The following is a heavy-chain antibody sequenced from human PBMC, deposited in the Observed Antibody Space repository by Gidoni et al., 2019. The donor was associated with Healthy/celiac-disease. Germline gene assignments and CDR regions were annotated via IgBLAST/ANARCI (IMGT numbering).Heavy chain of an antibody. J-gene: IGHJ6*03. CDR1: GFTFGEYG. V-gene: IGHV3-20*04. CDR2: INWNGGST. Sequence: EVELVESGGGVERPGGSLRLSCAASGFTFGEYGLSWVRQAPGKGLEWVSGINWNGGSTGYADSVKGRFTISRDNAKNSLYLQMNSLRAEDTALYYCAREPVLLGDYYYYMDFWGKGTTVTVSS. CDR3: AREPVLLGDYYYYMDF. D-gene: IGHD7-27*01.